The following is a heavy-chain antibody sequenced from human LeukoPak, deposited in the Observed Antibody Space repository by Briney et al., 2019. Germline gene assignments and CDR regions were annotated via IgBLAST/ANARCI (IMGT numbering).Heavy chain of an antibody. D-gene: IGHD2-8*01. CDR3: ARVVPPYEYYGMDV. V-gene: IGHV3-48*04. Sequence: GGSLRLSCAASGFTFSSYAMSWVRQAPGKGLEWVSYISSSGSTIYYADSVKGRFTISRDNAKNSLYLQMNSLRAEDTAVYYCARVVPPYEYYGMDVWGQGTTVTVSS. CDR2: ISSSGSTI. J-gene: IGHJ6*02. CDR1: GFTFSSYA.